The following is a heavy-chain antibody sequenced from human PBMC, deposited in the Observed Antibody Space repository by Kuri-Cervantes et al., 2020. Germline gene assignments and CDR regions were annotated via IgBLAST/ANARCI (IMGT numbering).Heavy chain of an antibody. V-gene: IGHV3-21*01. CDR1: GFTFSSYS. J-gene: IGHJ4*02. D-gene: IGHD5-12*01. CDR3: ASDYGYALFDY. Sequence: GESLKISCAASGFTFSSYSMNWVRQAPGKGLEWVSSIGSSSSYIYYAGSVKGRFTISRDNAKNPLYLQMNSLKAEDTAVYYCASDYGYALFDYWGQGTLVTVSS. CDR2: IGSSSSYI.